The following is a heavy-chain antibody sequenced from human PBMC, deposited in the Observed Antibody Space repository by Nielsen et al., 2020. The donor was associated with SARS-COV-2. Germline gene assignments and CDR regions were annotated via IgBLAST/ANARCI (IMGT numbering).Heavy chain of an antibody. J-gene: IGHJ4*02. Sequence: ASVKVSCKASGYRFTNYGITWVRQAPGQGLEWMGLINPTNGGTTYAQKFQGRVTMTRDTSTSTVYMELSSLRSDDTAVYYCARDSSGTYRRVDYWGQGTLVTVSS. D-gene: IGHD3-22*01. CDR2: INPTNGGT. CDR3: ARDSSGTYRRVDY. CDR1: GYRFTNYG. V-gene: IGHV1-46*01.